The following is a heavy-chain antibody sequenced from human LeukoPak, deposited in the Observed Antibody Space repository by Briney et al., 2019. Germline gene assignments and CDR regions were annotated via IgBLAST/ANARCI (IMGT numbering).Heavy chain of an antibody. Sequence: ASVKLSCKASGYTFTSYDINWLRQATGQGLEWMGWMNPNSGNTGYAQKFQGRVTMTRNTSISTAYMELSSLRSEDTAVYYCAREDDDFCTGYSIPNWFDTWGQGTIVTVSS. D-gene: IGHD3/OR15-3a*01. V-gene: IGHV1-8*01. CDR2: MNPNSGNT. CDR3: AREDDDFCTGYSIPNWFDT. J-gene: IGHJ5*01. CDR1: GYTFTSYD.